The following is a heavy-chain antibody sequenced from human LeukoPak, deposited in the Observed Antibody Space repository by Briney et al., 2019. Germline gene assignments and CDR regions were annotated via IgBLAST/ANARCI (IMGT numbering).Heavy chain of an antibody. CDR2: INPNSGGT. D-gene: IGHD3-22*01. V-gene: IGHV1-2*02. CDR3: ASEGSYYDSSGYPY. CDR1: GYTFTGYY. Sequence: ASVKVSCKASGYTFTGYYMHWVRQAPGQGLEWMGWINPNSGGTNYAQTFQGRVTMTRDTSISTAYMELSRLRSDDTAVYYCASEGSYYDSSGYPYWGQGTLVTVSS. J-gene: IGHJ4*02.